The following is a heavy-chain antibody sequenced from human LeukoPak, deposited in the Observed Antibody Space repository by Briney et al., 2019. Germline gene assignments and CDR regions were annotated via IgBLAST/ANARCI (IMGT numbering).Heavy chain of an antibody. V-gene: IGHV5-51*01. CDR2: IYPGDSDT. D-gene: IGHD6-13*01. CDR1: GYSFTNYW. CDR3: ARFSAAVDYYYGMDV. J-gene: IGHJ6*02. Sequence: GESLKISCKGSGYSFTNYWIGWVRQMPGKGLEWMGIIYPGDSDTRYSPSFQGQVTISADKSISTAYLQWSSLKASDTAMYYCARFSAAVDYYYGMDVWGQGTTVTVSS.